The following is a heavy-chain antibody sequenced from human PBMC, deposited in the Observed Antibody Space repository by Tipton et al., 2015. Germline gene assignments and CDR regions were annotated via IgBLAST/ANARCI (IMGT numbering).Heavy chain of an antibody. CDR3: ARQMGATWLVHEGWFGP. CDR2: IYYSGST. D-gene: IGHD6-19*01. J-gene: IGHJ5*02. V-gene: IGHV4-31*03. Sequence: TLSLTCTVSGGSISSGGYYWSWIRQHPGKGLEWIGYIYYSGSTYYNPSLKSRVTISVDTSKNQFSLKLSSVTAADTAVYYCARQMGATWLVHEGWFGPWGQGTLVTVSS. CDR1: GGSISSGGYY.